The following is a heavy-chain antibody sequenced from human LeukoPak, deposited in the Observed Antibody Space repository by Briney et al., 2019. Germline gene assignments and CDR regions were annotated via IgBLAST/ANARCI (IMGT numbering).Heavy chain of an antibody. D-gene: IGHD3-10*01. V-gene: IGHV3-23*01. CDR1: GFTFSSYS. CDR2: ISGSGGST. Sequence: GGSLRLSCAASGFTFSSYSMNWVRQAPGKGLEWVSAISGSGGSTYYADSVKGRFTISRDNSKNTLYLQMNSLRAEDTAVYYCAKDTPYGSGNSPRYYFDYWGQGTLVTVSS. CDR3: AKDTPYGSGNSPRYYFDY. J-gene: IGHJ4*02.